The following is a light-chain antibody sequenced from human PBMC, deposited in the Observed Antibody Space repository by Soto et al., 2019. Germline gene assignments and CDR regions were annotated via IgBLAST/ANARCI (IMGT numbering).Light chain of an antibody. CDR1: QGIRSD. V-gene: IGKV1-17*02. CDR3: LQYNRFPWT. J-gene: IGKJ1*01. Sequence: DIQMTQSPSSLSASVGDRVTITCRASQGIRSDLGWFQQKPGKAPKRLISAASSLQSGVPSRFRGSGSGTKFTLTISNLQPEDFATYYCLQYNRFPWTFGQGTKVDIK. CDR2: AAS.